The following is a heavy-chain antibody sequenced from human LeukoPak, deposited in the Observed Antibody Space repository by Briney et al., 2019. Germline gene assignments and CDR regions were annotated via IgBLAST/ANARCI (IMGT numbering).Heavy chain of an antibody. CDR1: GYTFTSYA. Sequence: ASVKVSCKASGYTFTSYAMHWVRQAPGQRLEWMGWINAGNGNTKYSQKFQGRVTITRDTSASTAYMELSSLRSEDTAVYYCARDRPPYYYFDYWGQGTLVTVSS. J-gene: IGHJ4*02. CDR2: INAGNGNT. D-gene: IGHD6-6*01. V-gene: IGHV1-3*01. CDR3: ARDRPPYYYFDY.